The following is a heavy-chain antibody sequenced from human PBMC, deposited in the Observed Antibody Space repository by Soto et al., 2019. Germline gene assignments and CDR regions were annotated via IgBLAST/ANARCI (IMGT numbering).Heavy chain of an antibody. CDR2: MNPNSGNT. CDR1: GYTFTSDD. V-gene: IGHV1-8*01. J-gene: IGHJ6*02. CDR3: ARVRGIAVAADYYYCGMDV. D-gene: IGHD6-19*01. Sequence: ASVKVSCKTSGYTFTSDDINWVRQATGQGLEWRGWMNPNSGNTGYAQKFQGRVTMTRNTSISTAYMELSSLRSEDTAVYYCARVRGIAVAADYYYCGMDVWGQGTTVTVSS.